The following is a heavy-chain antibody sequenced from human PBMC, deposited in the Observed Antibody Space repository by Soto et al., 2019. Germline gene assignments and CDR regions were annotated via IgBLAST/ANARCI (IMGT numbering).Heavy chain of an antibody. CDR2: VSDSGRRT. CDR3: AKDSVAGAIADRLHS. V-gene: IGHV3-23*01. J-gene: IGHJ4*02. Sequence: GGSLRLSCAASGFTFSSYAMNWVRQAPGKGLEWVAVVSDSGRRTDCAESVKGRFTISRDSSKNTVYLEMNTLRAEDTAVYYCAKDSVAGAIADRLHSWGPGTLVTVST. CDR1: GFTFSSYA. D-gene: IGHD1-26*01.